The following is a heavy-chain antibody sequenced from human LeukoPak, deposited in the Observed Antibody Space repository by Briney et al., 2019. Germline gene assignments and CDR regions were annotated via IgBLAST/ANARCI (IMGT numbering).Heavy chain of an antibody. CDR2: FDPEDGET. Sequence: ASVTVSCKVSGYTLTELSMHWVRQAPGKGLEWMGGFDPEDGETIYAQKFQGRVTMTEDTSTDTAYMELSSLRSEDTAVYYCATSITMVRGRMEAFDIWGQGAMVTVSS. V-gene: IGHV1-24*01. J-gene: IGHJ3*02. CDR3: ATSITMVRGRMEAFDI. CDR1: GYTLTELS. D-gene: IGHD3-10*01.